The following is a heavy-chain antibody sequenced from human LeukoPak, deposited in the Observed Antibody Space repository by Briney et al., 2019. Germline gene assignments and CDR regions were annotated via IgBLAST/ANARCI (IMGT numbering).Heavy chain of an antibody. CDR3: ARNIVGATWVDY. V-gene: IGHV1-2*02. J-gene: IGHJ4*02. Sequence: ASVKVSCKASGYSSTDCYIHWVRLAPGQGLEWMGWIHPNSGGTNYAQKFQDRVTMTRDTSISTAYMELSRLRSDDTAVYYCARNIVGATWVDYWGQGTLVTVSS. CDR1: GYSSTDCY. D-gene: IGHD1-26*01. CDR2: IHPNSGGT.